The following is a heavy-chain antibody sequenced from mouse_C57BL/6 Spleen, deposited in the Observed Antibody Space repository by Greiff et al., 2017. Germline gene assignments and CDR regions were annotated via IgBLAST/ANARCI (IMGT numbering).Heavy chain of an antibody. D-gene: IGHD3-2*02. CDR3: TRADSSGDGFAY. J-gene: IGHJ3*01. V-gene: IGHV5-9-1*02. Sequence: DVMLVESGEGLVKPGASLKLSCAASGFTFSSYAMSWVRQTPEKRLEWVAYISRGGDYTYYADTVKGRFTISRDNATNTLYLQLSSLKSEDTAMYYCTRADSSGDGFAYWGQGTLVTVSA. CDR1: GFTFSSYA. CDR2: ISRGGDYT.